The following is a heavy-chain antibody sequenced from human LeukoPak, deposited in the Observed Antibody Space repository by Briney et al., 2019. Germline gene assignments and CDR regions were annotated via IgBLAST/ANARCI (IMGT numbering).Heavy chain of an antibody. Sequence: SETLSLTCTVSGGSISSYYWSWIRQPAGKGLEWIGRIYTSGSTNYNPSLKSRVTMSVDTSKNQFSLRLSSVTAADTAVYYCARVVVFGVVSSDYYYYYMDVWGRGTTVTVSS. CDR2: IYTSGST. CDR3: ARVVVFGVVSSDYYYYYMDV. D-gene: IGHD3-3*01. J-gene: IGHJ6*03. CDR1: GGSISSYY. V-gene: IGHV4-4*07.